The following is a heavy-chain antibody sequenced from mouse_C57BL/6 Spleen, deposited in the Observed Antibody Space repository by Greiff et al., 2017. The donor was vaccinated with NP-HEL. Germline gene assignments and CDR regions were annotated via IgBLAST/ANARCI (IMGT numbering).Heavy chain of an antibody. V-gene: IGHV5-17*01. CDR3: ARGRLLRSFYAMDY. D-gene: IGHD1-1*01. J-gene: IGHJ4*01. Sequence: EVKLMESGGGLVKPGGSLKLSCAASGFTFSDYGMHWVRQAPEKGLEWVAYISSGSSTIYYAETVKGRFTISRDNAKNSLFLQMTSLRSEDTAMYYCARGRLLRSFYAMDYWGQGTSVTVSS. CDR2: ISSGSSTI. CDR1: GFTFSDYG.